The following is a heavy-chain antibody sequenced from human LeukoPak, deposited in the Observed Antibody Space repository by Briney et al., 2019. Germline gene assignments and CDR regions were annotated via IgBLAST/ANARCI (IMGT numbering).Heavy chain of an antibody. Sequence: PSETLSLTCTVSGGSISSYYWSWIRQPPGKGLEWLGYIYYSGSTNYNPSLKSRVTISVDTSKNQFSLKLSSVTAADTAVYYCASREIVGASTFAYWGQGTLVTVSS. CDR3: ASREIVGASTFAY. V-gene: IGHV4-59*01. CDR1: GGSISSYY. D-gene: IGHD1-26*01. J-gene: IGHJ4*02. CDR2: IYYSGST.